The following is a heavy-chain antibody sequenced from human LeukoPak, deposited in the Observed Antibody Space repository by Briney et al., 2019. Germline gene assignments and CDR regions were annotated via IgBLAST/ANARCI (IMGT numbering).Heavy chain of an antibody. CDR1: GFTFTSSA. D-gene: IGHD2-15*01. J-gene: IGHJ6*02. Sequence: SVKVSCKASGFTFTSSAVQWVRQARGQRLEWIGWIVGGSGNTNYAQKFQERVTITRDMSTSTAYMELSSLRSEDTAVYYCAAGHYCSGGSCYYYYGMDVWGQGTTVTVSS. V-gene: IGHV1-58*01. CDR3: AAGHYCSGGSCYYYYGMDV. CDR2: IVGGSGNT.